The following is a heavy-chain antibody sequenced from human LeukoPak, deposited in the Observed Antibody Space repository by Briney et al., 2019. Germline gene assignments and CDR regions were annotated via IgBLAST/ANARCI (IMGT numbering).Heavy chain of an antibody. D-gene: IGHD3-16*01. CDR1: GGTFSSYA. CDR3: ASDLADAFDI. J-gene: IGHJ3*02. Sequence: SVKVSCKASGGTFSSYAISWVRQAPGQGLEWMGGIIPISGTANYAQKFQGRVTITADKSTSTAYMELSSLRSEDTAVYYCASDLADAFDIWGQGTMVTVSS. CDR2: IIPISGTA. V-gene: IGHV1-69*06.